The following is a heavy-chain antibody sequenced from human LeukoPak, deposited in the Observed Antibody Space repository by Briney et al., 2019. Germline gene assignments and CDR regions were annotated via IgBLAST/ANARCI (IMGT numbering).Heavy chain of an antibody. D-gene: IGHD6-19*01. CDR3: ARGSSGWNFDY. J-gene: IGHJ4*02. V-gene: IGHV3-30*04. CDR2: ISIDGSKK. Sequence: GGSLRLSCAASGFTFSSYAVHWVRQAPGKGLEWVSVISIDGSKKWYADSVRGRFTISRDDSKNTVYLQMNSLRAEDTAVYRCARGSSGWNFDYWGQGTLVTVSS. CDR1: GFTFSSYA.